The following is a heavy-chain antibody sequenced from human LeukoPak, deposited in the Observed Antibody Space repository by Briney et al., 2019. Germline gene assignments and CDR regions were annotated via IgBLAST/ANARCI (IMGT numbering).Heavy chain of an antibody. Sequence: SETLSLTCTVSGGSISSYYWSWIRQPPGKGLEWIGYIYYSGSTNYNPSLKSRVTISVDTSENQFSLKLSSVTAADTAVYYCARATYYYGSGSYYFDYWGQGTLVTVSS. CDR2: IYYSGST. D-gene: IGHD3-10*01. CDR3: ARATYYYGSGSYYFDY. CDR1: GGSISSYY. J-gene: IGHJ4*02. V-gene: IGHV4-59*01.